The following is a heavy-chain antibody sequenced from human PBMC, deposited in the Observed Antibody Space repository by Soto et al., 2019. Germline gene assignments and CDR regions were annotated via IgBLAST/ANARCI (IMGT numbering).Heavy chain of an antibody. J-gene: IGHJ6*03. CDR1: GFSLSTSGVG. Sequence: QITLKESGPTLVKPTQTLTLTCTFSGFSLSTSGVGVGWIRQPPGKALEWLALIYWDDDKRYSPSLKSRLTLTKYTSKNQAVLTTTNLDPVDTATYYSAHRLSDLYDFLSGYPGVYYYYLDVWGKGTTVTVSS. CDR2: IYWDDDK. V-gene: IGHV2-5*02. D-gene: IGHD3-3*01. CDR3: AHRLSDLYDFLSGYPGVYYYYLDV.